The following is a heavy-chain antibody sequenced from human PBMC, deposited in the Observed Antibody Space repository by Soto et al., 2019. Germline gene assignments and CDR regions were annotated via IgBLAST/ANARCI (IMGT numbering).Heavy chain of an antibody. J-gene: IGHJ6*02. CDR1: GFTFSSYG. Sequence: GGSLRLSCAASGFTFSSYGMHWVRQAPGKGLEWVAVIWYDGSNKYYADSVKGRFTISRDNSKNTLYLQMNSLRAEDTAVYYCARDGSPGDYYYYYGMDVWGQGTTVTVSS. D-gene: IGHD3-10*01. V-gene: IGHV3-33*01. CDR3: ARDGSPGDYYYYYGMDV. CDR2: IWYDGSNK.